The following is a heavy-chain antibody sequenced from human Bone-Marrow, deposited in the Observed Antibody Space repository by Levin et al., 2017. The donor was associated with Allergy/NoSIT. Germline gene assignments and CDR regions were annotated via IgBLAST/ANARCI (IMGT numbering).Heavy chain of an antibody. D-gene: IGHD2-15*01. J-gene: IGHJ4*02. V-gene: IGHV3-7*01. CDR1: GFTFSSYW. CDR2: IKQDGSEK. CDR3: ARDSVVAATPPDY. Sequence: GGSLRLSCAASGFTFSSYWMSWVRQAPGKGLEWVANIKQDGSEKYYVDSVKGRFTISRDNAKNSLYLQMNSLRAEDTAVYYCARDSVVAATPPDYWGQGTLVTVSS.